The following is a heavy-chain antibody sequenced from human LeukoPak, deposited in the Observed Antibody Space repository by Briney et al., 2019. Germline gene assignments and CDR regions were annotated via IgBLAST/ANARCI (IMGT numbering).Heavy chain of an antibody. Sequence: ASVICTCKASGYTFTSYGISWVRRAPGQGLEWMGWISAYNGNTNYAQKLQGRVTMTTDTSTRTDYMELRSLRSHDTAVYYCARDAYILTGYLPHCYYFGLDVWFQANNATVSS. J-gene: IGHJ6*02. CDR3: ARDAYILTGYLPHCYYFGLDV. CDR1: GYTFTSYG. CDR2: ISAYNGNT. D-gene: IGHD3-9*01. V-gene: IGHV1-18*01.